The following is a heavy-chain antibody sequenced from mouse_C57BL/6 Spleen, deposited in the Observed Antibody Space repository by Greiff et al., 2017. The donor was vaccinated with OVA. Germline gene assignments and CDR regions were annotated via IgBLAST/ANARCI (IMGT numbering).Heavy chain of an antibody. Sequence: QVQLQQPGAELVRPGSSVKLSCKASGYTFTSYWMHWVKQRPIQGLEWIGNIDPSDSETHYNQKFKDKATLTVDKSSSTAYMQLSSLTSEDSAVYYCARTPQITTVEDYAMDYWGQGTSVTVSS. D-gene: IGHD1-1*01. J-gene: IGHJ4*01. V-gene: IGHV1-52*01. CDR2: IDPSDSET. CDR1: GYTFTSYW. CDR3: ARTPQITTVEDYAMDY.